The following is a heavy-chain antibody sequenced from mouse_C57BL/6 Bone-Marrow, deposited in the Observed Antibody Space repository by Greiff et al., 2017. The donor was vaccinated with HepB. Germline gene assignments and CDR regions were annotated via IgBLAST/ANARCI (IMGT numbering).Heavy chain of an antibody. V-gene: IGHV1-15*01. D-gene: IGHD1-1*01. CDR2: IDPETGGT. CDR3: TRRYYYGSSAWYFDV. J-gene: IGHJ1*03. Sequence: VQLKESGAELVRPGASVTLSCKASGYTFTDYEMHWVKQTPVHGLEWIGAIDPETGGTAYNQKFKGKAILTADKSSSTAYMELRSLTSEDSAVYYCTRRYYYGSSAWYFDVWGTGTTVTVSS. CDR1: GYTFTDYE.